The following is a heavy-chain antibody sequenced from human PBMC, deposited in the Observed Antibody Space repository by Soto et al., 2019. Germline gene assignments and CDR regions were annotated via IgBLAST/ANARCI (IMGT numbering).Heavy chain of an antibody. V-gene: IGHV1-3*01. D-gene: IGHD3-10*01. Sequence: QVQLVQSGAEVKKPGASVQVSCKASGYTFTSYAMHWVRQAPGQRLEWMGWINAGNGNTKYSQKFQGRVTINRDTAASTAYMELSSLRSKVTAVYYCARNMVTMVRGDSSLGGYWGQGTLVTVSS. CDR2: INAGNGNT. CDR3: ARNMVTMVRGDSSLGGY. CDR1: GYTFTSYA. J-gene: IGHJ4*02.